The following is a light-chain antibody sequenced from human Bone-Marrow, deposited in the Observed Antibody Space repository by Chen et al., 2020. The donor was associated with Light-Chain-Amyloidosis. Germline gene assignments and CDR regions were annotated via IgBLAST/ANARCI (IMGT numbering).Light chain of an antibody. CDR2: DVS. V-gene: IGLV2-14*01. Sequence: QSALTQPASVSGSPGQSLTISCTGTSSDVGGYNYVSWYQQHSGKAPKLMIYDVSNRPSGVSNRFSGSKSGNTASLTISGLQAEDEADYYCSSYTSSSTVVFGGGTKLTVL. CDR3: SSYTSSSTVV. J-gene: IGLJ2*01. CDR1: SSDVGGYNY.